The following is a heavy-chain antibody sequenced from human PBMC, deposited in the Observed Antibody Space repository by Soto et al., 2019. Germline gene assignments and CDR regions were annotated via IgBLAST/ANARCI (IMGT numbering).Heavy chain of an antibody. V-gene: IGHV4-30-4*01. J-gene: IGHJ4*02. CDR2: IYYSGST. CDR1: GGSISSGDYY. Sequence: QVQLQESGPGLVKPSQTLSLTCAVSGGSISSGDYYWGWIRQSPGKGLEWIGNIYYSGSTYYNPSLKSRVPLSVDTSKNQFSLKLSSVTAADTALYYCVRGYSYGASAWPPGEWGQGTLVTVSS. CDR3: VRGYSYGASAWPPGE. D-gene: IGHD3-10*01.